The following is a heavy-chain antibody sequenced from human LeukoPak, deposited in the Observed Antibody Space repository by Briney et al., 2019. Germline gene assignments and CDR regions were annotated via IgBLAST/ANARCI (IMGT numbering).Heavy chain of an antibody. V-gene: IGHV4-38-2*02. CDR2: IYHSGST. D-gene: IGHD2-21*02. J-gene: IGHJ4*02. CDR3: ARDEQGDFQGFDY. CDR1: GYSISSGYY. Sequence: PSETLSLTCTVSGYSISSGYYWGWIRQPPGKGLEWIGSIYHSGSTYYNPSLKSRVTLSLDTSKSQFALKMTSVIAADTAVYYCARDEQGDFQGFDYWGQGTRVTVSS.